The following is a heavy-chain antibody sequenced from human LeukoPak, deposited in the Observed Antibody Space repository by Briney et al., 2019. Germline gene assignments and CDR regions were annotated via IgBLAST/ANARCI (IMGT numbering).Heavy chain of an antibody. J-gene: IGHJ5*02. Sequence: PSETLSLTCTVSGGSISSSSYYWGWIRQPPGKGLEWIGSIYYSGSTYYNPSLKSRVTISVDTSKNQFSLKLSSVTAADTAVYYCARQAHMGHGTEIPWGQGTLVTVSS. V-gene: IGHV4-39*01. CDR2: IYYSGST. CDR3: ARQAHMGHGTEIP. D-gene: IGHD6-13*01. CDR1: GGSISSSSYY.